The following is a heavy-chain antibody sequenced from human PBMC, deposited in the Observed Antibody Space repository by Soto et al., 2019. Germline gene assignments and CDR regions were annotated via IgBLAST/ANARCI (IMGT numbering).Heavy chain of an antibody. V-gene: IGHV1-69*01. Sequence: QVQLVQSGAEVRKPGSSLRVSCKSSGATFSTTGISWVRQAPGQGLEWMGGIIPLFGTPKYARKFQGRVSITADESTNTVYMELNSLRPDDADVYYCVRASPVICGGDPCYRLDSSFDSWGQGSLVIVSS. J-gene: IGHJ5*01. CDR3: VRASPVICGGDPCYRLDSSFDS. D-gene: IGHD2-21*02. CDR2: IIPLFGTP. CDR1: GATFSTTG.